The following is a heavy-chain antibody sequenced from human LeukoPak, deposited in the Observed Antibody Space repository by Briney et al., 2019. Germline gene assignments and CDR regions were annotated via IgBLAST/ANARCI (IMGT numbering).Heavy chain of an antibody. V-gene: IGHV3-21*01. CDR2: ISSSSSYI. CDR3: ARDDDILTGYPFDY. Sequence: GGSLRLSCAASGFTFSSYSMSWVRQAPGKGLEWVSSISSSSSYIYYADSVKGRFTISRDNAKNSLYLQMNSLRAEDTAVYYCARDDDILTGYPFDYWGQGTLVTVSS. D-gene: IGHD3-9*01. CDR1: GFTFSSYS. J-gene: IGHJ4*02.